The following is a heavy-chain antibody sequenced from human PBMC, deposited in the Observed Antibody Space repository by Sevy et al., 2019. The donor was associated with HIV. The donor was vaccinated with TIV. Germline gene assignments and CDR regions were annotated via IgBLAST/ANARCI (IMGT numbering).Heavy chain of an antibody. Sequence: GGSLRLSCAASGFSLNTYWMSWVRQAPGKGLEWVANIKQDGSVTYYVDSVKGRFTISRDNARNFLYLQMNSLRAEDXXXXXXXXXVAADGSFWGQGTLVTVSS. CDR1: GFSLNTYW. J-gene: IGHJ4*02. D-gene: IGHD6-13*01. CDR3: XXXVAADGSF. V-gene: IGHV3-7*01. CDR2: IKQDGSVT.